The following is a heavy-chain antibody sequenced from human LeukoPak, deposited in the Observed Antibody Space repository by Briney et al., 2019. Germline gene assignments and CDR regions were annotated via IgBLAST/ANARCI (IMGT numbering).Heavy chain of an antibody. CDR2: ISSSSSTI. Sequence: GGSLRLSCAASGFTFSSYSMNWVRQAPGKGLEWVSYISSSSSTIYYADSVKGRFTISRDNAKNSLYLQMNSLRAEDTAVYYCARGVAAYRDAFDIWGQGTLVTVS. CDR1: GFTFSSYS. CDR3: ARGVAAYRDAFDI. D-gene: IGHD2-15*01. J-gene: IGHJ3*02. V-gene: IGHV3-48*01.